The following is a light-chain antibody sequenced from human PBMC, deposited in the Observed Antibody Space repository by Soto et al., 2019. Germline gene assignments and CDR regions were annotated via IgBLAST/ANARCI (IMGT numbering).Light chain of an antibody. CDR2: AAS. CDR1: QGISNY. Sequence: AIRMTQSPSSLSASTGDRVTITCRASQGISNYLVWYQQKPGKAPKVLIHAASTLQSGVSSRFSGSGSGTAFTLPISSLQSEDFATYYCQQYSSCPWTFGQGTKVEV. CDR3: QQYSSCPWT. J-gene: IGKJ1*01. V-gene: IGKV1-8*01.